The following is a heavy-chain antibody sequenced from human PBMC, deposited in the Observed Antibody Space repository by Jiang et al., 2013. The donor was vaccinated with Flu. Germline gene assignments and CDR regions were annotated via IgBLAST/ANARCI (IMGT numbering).Heavy chain of an antibody. CDR3: ARDSGYSFNDAFDI. CDR2: TRNKANSYTT. J-gene: IGHJ3*02. D-gene: IGHD3-22*01. CDR1: GFTFSDHY. Sequence: RLSCAASGFTFSDHYMDWARQAPGKGLEWVGRTRNKANSYTTEYAASVKGRFTISRDDSKNSLYLQMNSLKTEDTAVYYCARDSGYSFNDAFDIWGQGTMVTVSS. V-gene: IGHV3-72*01.